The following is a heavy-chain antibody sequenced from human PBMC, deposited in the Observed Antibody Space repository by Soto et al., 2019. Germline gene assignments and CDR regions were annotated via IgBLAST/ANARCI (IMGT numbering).Heavy chain of an antibody. CDR1: GGTVGGNY. Sequence: GSLRHCSTASGGTVGGNYRRWVRQAQGKGLEWVSVIYSGGSTYYADSVKGRFTISRDNSKNTLYLQMNSLRAEDTAGYYCACRLKPGLGVWGQGT. CDR3: ACRLKPGLGV. CDR2: IYSGGST. V-gene: IGHV3-53*01. J-gene: IGHJ6*01.